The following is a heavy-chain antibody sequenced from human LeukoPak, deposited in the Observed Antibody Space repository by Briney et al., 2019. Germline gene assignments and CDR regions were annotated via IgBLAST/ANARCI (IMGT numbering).Heavy chain of an antibody. CDR3: ARHEHLDYILTLYYPLDCFEK. J-gene: IGHJ4*02. Sequence: APQTPSLTCTVSRGSISSSSYYWGWIRQPPRKGLEWIGGIYYSGSTHYNPSLKLRVTISADTSKNPFSLKRSAVTAADTAVYYWARHEHLDYILTLYYPLDCFEKWGQKTL. D-gene: IGHD3-9*01. V-gene: IGHV4-39*01. CDR1: RGSISSSSYY. CDR2: IYYSGST.